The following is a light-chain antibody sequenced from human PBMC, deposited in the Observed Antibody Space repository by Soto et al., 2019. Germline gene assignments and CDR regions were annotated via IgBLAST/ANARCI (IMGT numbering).Light chain of an antibody. CDR3: GSFAGPVWV. V-gene: IGLV2-8*01. J-gene: IGLJ3*02. CDR1: SSDIGGYDH. CDR2: EVT. Sequence: QSALTQPPSASGSPGQSVTISCTGTSSDIGGYDHVSWYRQDPGKAPKVRIYEVTKRPSGVPDRFSGSKAGNTASLTVFGLQSEDEANYYCGSFAGPVWVFGGGTKLTVL.